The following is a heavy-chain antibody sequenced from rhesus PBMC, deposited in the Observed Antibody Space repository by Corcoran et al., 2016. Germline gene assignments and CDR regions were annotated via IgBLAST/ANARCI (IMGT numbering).Heavy chain of an antibody. V-gene: IGHV4S11*01. Sequence: QVQLQESGPGVVKPSETLSLTCAVSGGSISDSYRWSWIRQPPGKGLEWIGYIYGSGSSTHYNPSLKRRVTLSVDTSKNQLSLKLSSVTTADTAVYYCARGPYNSGSYNDAFDFWGQGLRVTVSS. D-gene: IGHD1-44*02. J-gene: IGHJ3*01. CDR3: ARGPYNSGSYNDAFDF. CDR2: IYGSGSST. CDR1: GGSISDSY.